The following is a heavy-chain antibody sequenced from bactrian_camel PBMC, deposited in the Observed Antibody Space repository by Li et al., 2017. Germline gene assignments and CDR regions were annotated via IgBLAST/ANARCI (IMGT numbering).Heavy chain of an antibody. J-gene: IGHJ6*01. CDR1: GSTVRSHC. CDR3: VRDVGHDSLAPADLGY. Sequence: QLVESGGGSVQAGGSLRLSCEVSGSTVRSHCMAWFRQAPGKEREGVARIATGSGNTYYADSVKGRFTISQDNAKNTVYLQMNSPKPEDTAVYYCVRDVGHDSLAPADLGYWGRGTQVTVS. CDR2: IATGSGNT. V-gene: IGHV3S1*01. D-gene: IGHD5*01.